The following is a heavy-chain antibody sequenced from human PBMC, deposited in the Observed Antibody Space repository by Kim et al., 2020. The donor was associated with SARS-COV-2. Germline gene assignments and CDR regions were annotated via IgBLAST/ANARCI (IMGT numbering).Heavy chain of an antibody. J-gene: IGHJ6*03. V-gene: IGHV4-59*08. CDR3: ARQPAVLWFGELLIYMDV. Sequence: KTRVTISVDTSKNQFSLKLSSVTAADTAVYYCARQPAVLWFGELLIYMDVWGKGTTVTVSS. D-gene: IGHD3-10*01.